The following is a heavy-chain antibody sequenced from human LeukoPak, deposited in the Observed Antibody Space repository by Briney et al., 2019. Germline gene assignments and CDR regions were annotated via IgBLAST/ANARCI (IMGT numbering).Heavy chain of an antibody. J-gene: IGHJ4*02. V-gene: IGHV3-7*01. CDR3: AREAVLMVYAVDY. CDR1: GFTFSTYY. CDR2: IKPDGSEK. D-gene: IGHD2-8*01. Sequence: GGSLRLSCAASGFTFSTYYMSWVRQAPGEGLEWVANIKPDGSEKYYVGSVKGRFTISRDNAKNSLYLQMNSLRAEDTAVYYCAREAVLMVYAVDYWGQGTLVTVSS.